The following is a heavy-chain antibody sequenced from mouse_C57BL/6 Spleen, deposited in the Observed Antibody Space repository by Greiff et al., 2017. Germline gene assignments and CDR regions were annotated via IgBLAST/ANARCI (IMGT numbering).Heavy chain of an antibody. V-gene: IGHV14-1*01. Sequence: EVQLQQSGAELVRPGASVKLSCTASGFNIKDYYMHWVKQRPEQGLEWIGRIDPEDGDTEYAPKFQGKATMTADTSSNTAYLQLSSLTSEDTAVXYCTPITTVVAEAMDYWGQGTSVTVSS. CDR2: IDPEDGDT. CDR3: TPITTVVAEAMDY. CDR1: GFNIKDYY. J-gene: IGHJ4*01. D-gene: IGHD1-1*01.